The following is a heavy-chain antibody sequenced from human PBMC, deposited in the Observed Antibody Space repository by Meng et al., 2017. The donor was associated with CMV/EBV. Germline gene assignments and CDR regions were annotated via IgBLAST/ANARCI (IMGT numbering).Heavy chain of an antibody. CDR2: IYYSGST. CDR3: ARDWGDIVGDYYYGMDV. D-gene: IGHD2-15*01. CDR1: GGSISSGDYY. Sequence: SETLSLTCTVSGGSISSGDYYWSWIRQPPGKGLEWIGYIYYSGSTYYNPSLKSRVTISVDTSKNQLSLKLSSMTAADTAVYYCARDWGDIVGDYYYGMDVWGQGTTVTVSS. J-gene: IGHJ6*02. V-gene: IGHV4-30-4*08.